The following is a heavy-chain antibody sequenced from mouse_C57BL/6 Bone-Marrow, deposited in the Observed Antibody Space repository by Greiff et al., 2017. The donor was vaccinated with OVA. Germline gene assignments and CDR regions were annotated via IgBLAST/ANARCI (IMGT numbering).Heavy chain of an antibody. J-gene: IGHJ3*01. CDR2: ISDGGSYT. V-gene: IGHV5-4*03. CDR3: ARVYDYDVAY. D-gene: IGHD2-4*01. CDR1: GFTFSSYA. Sequence: EVKLVESGGGLVKPGGSLKLSCAASGFTFSSYAMSWVRQTPEKRLEWVATISDGGSYTYYPDNVKGRFTISRDNAKNNLYLQMSHLKSEDTAMYYCARVYDYDVAYWGQGTLVTVSA.